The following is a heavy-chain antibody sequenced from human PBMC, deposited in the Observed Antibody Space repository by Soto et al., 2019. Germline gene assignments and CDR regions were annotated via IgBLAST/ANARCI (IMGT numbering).Heavy chain of an antibody. CDR3: AKGFSPFNQQLVTFDY. Sequence: SGGSLRLSCAASGFTFSSYAMSWVRQAPGKGLEWVSAISGSGGSTYYADSVKGRFTISRDNSKNTLYLQMNSLRAEDTAVYYCAKGFSPFNQQLVTFDYWGQGTLVTVSS. D-gene: IGHD6-13*01. CDR2: ISGSGGST. J-gene: IGHJ4*02. CDR1: GFTFSSYA. V-gene: IGHV3-23*01.